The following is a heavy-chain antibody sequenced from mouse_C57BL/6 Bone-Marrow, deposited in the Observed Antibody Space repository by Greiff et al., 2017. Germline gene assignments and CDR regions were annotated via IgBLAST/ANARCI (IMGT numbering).Heavy chain of an antibody. D-gene: IGHD2-2*01. CDR2: LSSGSSTI. J-gene: IGHJ2*01. CDR1: GFTFSDYG. CDR3: ANGYPHFDD. Sequence: VKAVESGGGLVKPGGSPKPSRAASGFTFSDYGMHWVRQAPEKGLEWVAYLSSGSSTIYYADTVKGRFTISRDNAKNTLFLQMTSLRSEDTAMYYCANGYPHFDDWGQGTTLTVSS. V-gene: IGHV5-17*01.